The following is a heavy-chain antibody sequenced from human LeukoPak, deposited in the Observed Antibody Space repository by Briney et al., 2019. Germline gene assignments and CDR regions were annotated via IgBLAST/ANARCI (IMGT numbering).Heavy chain of an antibody. CDR1: GFTFTTYY. CDR3: AREYPSSCYFDF. J-gene: IGHJ4*02. Sequence: ASLKVSCKTSGFTFTTYYMHWLRQAPGQGLEWMGMINPSVGNTHFAQKFQGRLTMTRGTSTSTVYMELSSLRSEDTAVYYCAREYPSSCYFDFWGQGTLVTVSS. CDR2: INPSVGNT. V-gene: IGHV1-46*01.